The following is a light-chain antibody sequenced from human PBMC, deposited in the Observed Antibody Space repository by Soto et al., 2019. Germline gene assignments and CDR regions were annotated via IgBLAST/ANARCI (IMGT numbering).Light chain of an antibody. CDR2: DAS. J-gene: IGKJ3*01. CDR3: QPRGNWPSS. V-gene: IGKV3-11*01. CDR1: QSIGSF. Sequence: EIVLTQSPATLSLSPAERATLSCRASQSIGSFLAWSQQKPGKPPRLRIYDASNRATVIPGRFSGSGSWTDFTLTISGPEPESVAFYYYQPRGNWPSSFGPGTKVNIK.